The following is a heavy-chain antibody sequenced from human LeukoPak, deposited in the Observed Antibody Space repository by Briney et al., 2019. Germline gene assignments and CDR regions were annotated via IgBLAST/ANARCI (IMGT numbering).Heavy chain of an antibody. J-gene: IGHJ4*02. V-gene: IGHV4-39*02. CDR1: GGSISSSSYY. CDR2: IYYSGST. Sequence: SETLSLTCTVSGGSISSSSYYWGWIRQPPGKGLEWIGSIYYSGSTYYNPPLKSRVTISVDTSKNQFSLKLSSVTAADTAVYYCARDVDTAMVSWGQGTLVTVSS. D-gene: IGHD5-18*01. CDR3: ARDVDTAMVS.